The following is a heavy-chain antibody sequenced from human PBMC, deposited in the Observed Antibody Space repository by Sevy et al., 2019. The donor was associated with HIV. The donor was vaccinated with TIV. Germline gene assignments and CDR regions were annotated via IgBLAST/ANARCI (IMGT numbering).Heavy chain of an antibody. V-gene: IGHV3-30-3*01. CDR3: AREVALFSSGWYEYFDY. CDR2: ISYDGSNK. Sequence: GGSLRLSCAASGFTFSSHAMHWVRQAPGKGLEWMAVISYDGSNKYHADSVKGRFTISRDNSKNTLYLQMNTLSVEDTAVYYCAREVALFSSGWYEYFDYWGQGTLVTVSS. D-gene: IGHD6-19*01. CDR1: GFTFSSHA. J-gene: IGHJ4*02.